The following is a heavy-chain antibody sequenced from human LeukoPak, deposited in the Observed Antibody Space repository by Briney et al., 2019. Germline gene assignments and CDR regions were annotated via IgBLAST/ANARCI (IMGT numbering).Heavy chain of an antibody. Sequence: GGSLRLSCAASGFTFSSYSMNWVRQAPGRGLEWVSSISSSSSYIYYADSVKGRFTISRDNAKNSLYLQMNSLRAEDTAVYYCARDLSTLDCSGGSCYMAFDIWGQGTMVTVSS. V-gene: IGHV3-21*01. CDR1: GFTFSSYS. CDR3: ARDLSTLDCSGGSCYMAFDI. J-gene: IGHJ3*02. D-gene: IGHD2-15*01. CDR2: ISSSSSYI.